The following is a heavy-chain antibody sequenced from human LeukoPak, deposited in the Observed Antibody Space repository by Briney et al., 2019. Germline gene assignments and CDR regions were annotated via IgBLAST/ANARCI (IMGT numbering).Heavy chain of an antibody. Sequence: PSETLSLTCTVSSGSISSYYWTWIRQPPGKGLEWIGYIYYTGATSYNPSLKSRVTISVDTSKNQFSLKLTSVTAADTAVYYCAKYGGSGWVIDYWGQGTLVTVSS. V-gene: IGHV4-59*08. CDR1: SGSISSYY. J-gene: IGHJ4*02. D-gene: IGHD6-19*01. CDR2: IYYTGAT. CDR3: AKYGGSGWVIDY.